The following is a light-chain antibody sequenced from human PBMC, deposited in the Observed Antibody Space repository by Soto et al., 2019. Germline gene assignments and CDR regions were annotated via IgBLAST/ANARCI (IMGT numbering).Light chain of an antibody. CDR1: QSVSNNY. CDR2: GAS. CDR3: QQYRGWPRT. J-gene: IGKJ1*01. V-gene: IGKV3-20*01. Sequence: VLTQCPGPVSLSPVEIATLSCSASQSVSNNYLAWYQQKPGQAPRLLIYGASTRATDMSGTFSGRGSGTEFTLTINNLRPGDFAVYYCQQYRGWPRTFGQGTKVDIK.